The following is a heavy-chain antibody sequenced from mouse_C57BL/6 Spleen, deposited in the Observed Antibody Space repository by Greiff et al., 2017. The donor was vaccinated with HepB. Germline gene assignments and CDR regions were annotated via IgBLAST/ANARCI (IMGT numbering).Heavy chain of an antibody. Sequence: EVKLQESGPGLVKPSQSLSLTCSVTGYSITSGYYWNWIRQFPGNKLEWMGYISYDGSNNYNPSLKNRISITRDTSKNQFFLKLNSLTTEDTATYYCASGGYDGVAYWGQGTLVTVSA. J-gene: IGHJ3*01. V-gene: IGHV3-6*01. CDR2: ISYDGSN. D-gene: IGHD2-2*01. CDR1: GYSITSGYY. CDR3: ASGGYDGVAY.